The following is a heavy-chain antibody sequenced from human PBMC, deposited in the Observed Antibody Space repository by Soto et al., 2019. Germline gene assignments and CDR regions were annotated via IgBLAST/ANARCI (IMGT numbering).Heavy chain of an antibody. CDR3: ARAVPNWYFDL. CDR1: GFTFSSYD. V-gene: IGHV3-13*04. J-gene: IGHJ2*01. Sequence: EVQLVESGGGLVQPGGSLRLSCAASGFTFSSYDMHWVRQATGKGLEWVSAIGTAGDTYYPGSVKGRFTISRENAKNSLYLQMNSLRAGDTAVYYCARAVPNWYFDLWGRGTLVTVSS. D-gene: IGHD4-17*01. CDR2: IGTAGDT.